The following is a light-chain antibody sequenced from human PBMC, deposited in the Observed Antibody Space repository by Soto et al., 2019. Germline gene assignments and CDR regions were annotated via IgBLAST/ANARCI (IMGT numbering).Light chain of an antibody. CDR1: QSINTW. Sequence: DIPMTQSPSTVSASVGDRITITCRGSQSINTWLAWYRQRPGEAPQLLISDGSTLAMGVPSRFSGSGSGTDFTLSISRLQPDDFATFYCQQYQTYSRTFGQGTKVEVK. J-gene: IGKJ1*01. CDR3: QQYQTYSRT. CDR2: DGS. V-gene: IGKV1-5*01.